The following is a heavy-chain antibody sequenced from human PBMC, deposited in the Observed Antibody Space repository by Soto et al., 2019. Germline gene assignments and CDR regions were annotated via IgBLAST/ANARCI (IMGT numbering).Heavy chain of an antibody. CDR1: GFTFSNYG. Sequence: QVQLVESGGGVVQPGRSLRLSCAASGFTFSNYGMHWVRQAPGKGPEWVTIMSHDGNNKFYADSVKGRFTISRDNSKSTLYLQIDSLRAEDTAVYYCGSTGCIRNIVHFWGQGTLVTVSS. CDR2: MSHDGNNK. D-gene: IGHD2-2*01. V-gene: IGHV3-30*03. J-gene: IGHJ4*02. CDR3: GSTGCIRNIVHF.